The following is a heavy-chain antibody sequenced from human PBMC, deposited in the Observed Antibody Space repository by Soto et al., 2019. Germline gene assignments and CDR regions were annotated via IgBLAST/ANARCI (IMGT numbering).Heavy chain of an antibody. CDR3: ARNMDYYYGRGSGNGDGV. CDR2: INPKFGDT. CDR1: GYTFTAYY. Sequence: QVQLVQSGSEVKEPGDSVRVSCEASGYTFTAYYIHWVRQAPGQGLEWMGWINPKFGDTNYAQAFQGRVSMTRDRSIRTVYMELSRLTSDDTTIYYCARNMDYYYGRGSGNGDGVCGQGTKVTV. J-gene: IGHJ3*01. V-gene: IGHV1-2*02. D-gene: IGHD3-10*02.